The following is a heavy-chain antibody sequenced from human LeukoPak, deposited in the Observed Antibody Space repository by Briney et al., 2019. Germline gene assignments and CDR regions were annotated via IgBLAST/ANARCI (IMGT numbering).Heavy chain of an antibody. V-gene: IGHV3-48*04. J-gene: IGHJ4*02. CDR1: GFTFSSYS. D-gene: IGHD2-21*02. CDR2: ISSSSSTI. Sequence: GGSLRLSCAASGFTFSSYSMNWVRQAPGKGLEWVSYISSSSSTIYYADSVKGRFTISRDNAKNSLYLQMNSLRAEDTAVYYCARDQGSSVVVVTFDYWGQGTLVTVSS. CDR3: ARDQGSSVVVVTFDY.